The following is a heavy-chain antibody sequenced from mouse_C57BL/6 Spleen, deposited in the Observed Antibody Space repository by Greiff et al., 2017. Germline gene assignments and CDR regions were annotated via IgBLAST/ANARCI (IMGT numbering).Heavy chain of an antibody. CDR3: TRMATVVDPLYYAMDY. J-gene: IGHJ4*01. Sequence: QVTLKVSGAELVRPGASVTLSCKASGYTFTDYEMHWVKQTPVHGLEWIGAIDPETGGTAYNQKFKGKAILTADKSSSTAYIELRSLTSEDSAVYYCTRMATVVDPLYYAMDYWGQGTSVTVSS. CDR1: GYTFTDYE. V-gene: IGHV1-15*01. D-gene: IGHD1-1*01. CDR2: IDPETGGT.